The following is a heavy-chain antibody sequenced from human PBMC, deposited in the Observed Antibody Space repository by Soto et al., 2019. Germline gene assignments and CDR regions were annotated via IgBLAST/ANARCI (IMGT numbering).Heavy chain of an antibody. CDR3: ATHKGYSLILPQTKGLGFDY. Sequence: SVKVSCKASGGTFSSYTISWVRQAPGQGLEWMGRIIPILGIANYAQKFQGRVTITADKSTSTAYMELSSLRFEDTAVYYCATHKGYSLILPQTKGLGFDYWGQGTLVTVSS. V-gene: IGHV1-69*02. D-gene: IGHD5-18*01. CDR2: IIPILGIA. J-gene: IGHJ4*02. CDR1: GGTFSSYT.